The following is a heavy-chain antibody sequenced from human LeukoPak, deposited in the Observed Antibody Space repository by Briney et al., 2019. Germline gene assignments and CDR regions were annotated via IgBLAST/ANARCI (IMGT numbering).Heavy chain of an antibody. V-gene: IGHV4-59*01. CDR1: GGSISSYY. J-gene: IGHJ3*02. CDR3: AKLTVPLDAFDI. D-gene: IGHD2-2*01. CDR2: IYYSGST. Sequence: SETLSLTCTVSGGSISSYYWSWIRQPPGKGLEWIGYIYYSGSTNYNPSLKSRVTISVDTSKNQFSLKLSSVTAADTAVYYCAKLTVPLDAFDIWGQGTLVTVPS.